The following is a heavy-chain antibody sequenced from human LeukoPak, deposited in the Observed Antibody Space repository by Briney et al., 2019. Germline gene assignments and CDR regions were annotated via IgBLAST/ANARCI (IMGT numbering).Heavy chain of an antibody. CDR1: GGSISSSSYY. CDR2: IYYSGST. J-gene: IGHJ6*03. D-gene: IGHD3-9*01. V-gene: IGHV4-39*01. Sequence: SETLSLTCTVSGGSISSSSYYWGWIRQPPGKGLEWIGSIYYSGSTYYNPSLKSRVTISVDTSKNQFSLKLSSVTAADTAVYYCARRLVFYIRYFVTTDMDVWGKGTTVTVSS. CDR3: ARRLVFYIRYFVTTDMDV.